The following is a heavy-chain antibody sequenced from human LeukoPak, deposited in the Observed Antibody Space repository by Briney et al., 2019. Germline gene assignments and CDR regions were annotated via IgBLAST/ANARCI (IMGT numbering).Heavy chain of an antibody. D-gene: IGHD3-16*01. CDR3: ARDVPSYFDYLPSPSRHTGFHL. Sequence: PGGSLRLSCVGSGFTFRGSDMNWVRQAPGKGLEWLAYMCDTRSSIYYADSVRGGFTISRDNLKNSLYREMSGLRVEARAGYYGARDVPSYFDYLPSPSRHTGFHLWGLAAMVSVS. CDR1: GFTFRGSD. CDR2: MCDTRSSI. J-gene: IGHJ3*01. V-gene: IGHV3-48*03.